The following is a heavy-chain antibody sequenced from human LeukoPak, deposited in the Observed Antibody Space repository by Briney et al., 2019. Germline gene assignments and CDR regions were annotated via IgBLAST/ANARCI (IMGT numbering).Heavy chain of an antibody. CDR3: ARDSWSLYYDSSGYYPF. V-gene: IGHV1-69*01. J-gene: IGHJ4*02. CDR1: GGTFSSYA. Sequence: SVKVSCKASGGTFSSYAISWVRQAPGQGLEWMGGIIPIFGTANYAQKFQGRVTITADESTSTAYMELSSLRSEDTAVYYCARDSWSLYYDSSGYYPFWGQGTLVTVSS. D-gene: IGHD3-22*01. CDR2: IIPIFGTA.